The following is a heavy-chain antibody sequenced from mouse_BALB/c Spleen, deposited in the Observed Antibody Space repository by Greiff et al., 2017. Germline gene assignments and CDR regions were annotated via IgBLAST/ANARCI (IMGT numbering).Heavy chain of an antibody. D-gene: IGHD4-1*01. CDR3: TLTGRWFAY. J-gene: IGHJ3*01. Sequence: QVHVKQSGAELVRPGASVTLSCKASGYTFTDYEMHWVKQTPVHGLEWIGAIDPETGGTAYNQKFKGKATLTADKSSSTAYMELRSLTSEDSAVYYCTLTGRWFAYWGQGTLVTVSA. CDR2: IDPETGGT. V-gene: IGHV1-15*01. CDR1: GYTFTDYE.